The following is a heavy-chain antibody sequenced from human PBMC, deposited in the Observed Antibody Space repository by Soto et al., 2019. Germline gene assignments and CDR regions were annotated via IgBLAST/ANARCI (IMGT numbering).Heavy chain of an antibody. D-gene: IGHD3-22*01. Sequence: QVQLVESGGGVVQSGRSLRLSCAASGFTFSSYGMHWVRQAPGKGLEWVAVIWYDGSNKYYADSVKGRFTISRDNSKNTLYLQMNSLRAEDTAVYYCARDPTITMIVVAYHYYGMDVWGQGTTVTVSS. CDR1: GFTFSSYG. CDR2: IWYDGSNK. V-gene: IGHV3-33*01. J-gene: IGHJ6*02. CDR3: ARDPTITMIVVAYHYYGMDV.